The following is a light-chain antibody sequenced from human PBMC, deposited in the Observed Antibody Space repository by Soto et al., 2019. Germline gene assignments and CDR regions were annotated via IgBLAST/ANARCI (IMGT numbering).Light chain of an antibody. Sequence: DIQMTKSPSTLSASAGDRVTITCRASQSISSWLAWYQQKPGKAPKLLIYQASSLQSGVPSRFSGSGFGTEFTHTISSLQPDDFAAYYCQQSNSYPWTFGQGTKVDIK. CDR1: QSISSW. J-gene: IGKJ1*01. CDR3: QQSNSYPWT. V-gene: IGKV1-5*03. CDR2: QAS.